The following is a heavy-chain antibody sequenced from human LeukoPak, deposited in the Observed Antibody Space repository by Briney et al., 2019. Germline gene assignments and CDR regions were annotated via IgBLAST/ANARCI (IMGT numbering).Heavy chain of an antibody. CDR1: GYSLTDYY. Sequence: ASVKLSCKASGYSLTDYYLRCVRQAPGQRREWMGWINPNNGETKFAQKIKARVTLTRDTSIHTAYMELSRLRPDDTAVYDCARCQLRTSSAGAWGFLPWGEGTRVSVSS. CDR3: ARCQLRTSSAGAWGFLP. J-gene: IGHJ1*01. CDR2: INPNNGET. V-gene: IGHV1-2*02. D-gene: IGHD6-25*01.